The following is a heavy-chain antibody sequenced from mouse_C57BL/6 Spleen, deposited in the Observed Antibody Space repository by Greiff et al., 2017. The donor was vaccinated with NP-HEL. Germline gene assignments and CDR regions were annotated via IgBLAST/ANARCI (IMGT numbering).Heavy chain of an antibody. V-gene: IGHV2-3*01. CDR3: AKGGDDGYYSWFAY. CDR1: GFSLTSYG. Sequence: VKLVESGPGLVAPSQSLSITCTVSGFSLTSYGVSWVRQPPGKGLEWLGVIWGDGSTNYHSALISRLSISKDNSKSQVFLKLNSLQTDDTATYYCAKGGDDGYYSWFAYWGQGTLVTVSA. D-gene: IGHD2-3*01. CDR2: IWGDGST. J-gene: IGHJ3*01.